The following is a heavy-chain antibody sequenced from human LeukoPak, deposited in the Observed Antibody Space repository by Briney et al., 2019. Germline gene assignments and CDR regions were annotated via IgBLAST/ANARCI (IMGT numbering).Heavy chain of an antibody. J-gene: IGHJ4*02. CDR1: EFTFSSYW. CDR2: IKQDGSEK. Sequence: GGSLRLSCAASEFTFSSYWMSWVRQAPGKGLEWVANIKQDGSEKYYVDSVKGRFTISRDNAKNSLYLQMNSLRAEDTAVYYCAGGWAHLDWGQGTLVTVSS. V-gene: IGHV3-7*01. D-gene: IGHD6-19*01. CDR3: AGGWAHLD.